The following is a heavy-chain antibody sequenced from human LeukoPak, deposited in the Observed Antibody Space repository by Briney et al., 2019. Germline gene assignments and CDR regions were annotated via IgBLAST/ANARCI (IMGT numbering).Heavy chain of an antibody. D-gene: IGHD5-18*01. CDR3: ARATGIQLWLPDY. CDR2: ISSSGSTI. CDR1: GFTFSDYY. J-gene: IGHJ4*02. V-gene: IGHV3-11*01. Sequence: GGSLRLSCAASGFTFSDYYMSWIRQAPGKGLEWVSYISSSGSTIYYADSVKGRFTISRDNAKNSLYLQMNSLRAEDTAVCYCARATGIQLWLPDYWGQGTLVTVSS.